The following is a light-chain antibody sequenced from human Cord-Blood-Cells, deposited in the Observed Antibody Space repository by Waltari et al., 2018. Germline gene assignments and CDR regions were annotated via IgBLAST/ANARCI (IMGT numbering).Light chain of an antibody. CDR2: GAS. CDR1: QSVSSSY. J-gene: IGKJ1*01. CDR3: QQYGSSPRT. Sequence: EIVLTQSPRPLSSSPGERATLSCRASQSVSSSYLDWYQQKPGQAPRLLIYGASSRATGIPDRFSGSGSGTDFTLTISRLEPEDFAVYYCQQYGSSPRTFGQGTKVEIK. V-gene: IGKV3-20*01.